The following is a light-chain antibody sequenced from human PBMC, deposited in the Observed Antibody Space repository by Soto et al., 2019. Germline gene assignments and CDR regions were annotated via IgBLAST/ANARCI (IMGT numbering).Light chain of an antibody. CDR2: GAS. V-gene: IGKV3-20*01. Sequence: EVVLAQSPGTLSLSPGERATLSCRASQSVTSNYLAWYQQKLGQSPRLLIYGASSRATGIPARFSGSGSGTDFTLPINRLEPEDFAVYYCQQYGSLPWTFGQGTKVEIK. CDR1: QSVTSNY. J-gene: IGKJ1*01. CDR3: QQYGSLPWT.